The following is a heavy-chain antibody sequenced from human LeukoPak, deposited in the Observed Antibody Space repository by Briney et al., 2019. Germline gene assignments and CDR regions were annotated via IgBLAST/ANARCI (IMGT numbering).Heavy chain of an antibody. Sequence: SETLSLTCTVSGGSISSSSYYWGWIRQPPGKGLEWIGSIYYSGSTYYNPSLKSRVTISVDTSKNQFSLKLSSVTAADTAVYYCARLLSGLAEQPTYWYDFWSGTDQNAFDIWGQGTMVTVSS. CDR1: GGSISSSSYY. CDR3: ARLLSGLAEQPTYWYDFWSGTDQNAFDI. V-gene: IGHV4-39*01. D-gene: IGHD3-3*01. J-gene: IGHJ3*02. CDR2: IYYSGST.